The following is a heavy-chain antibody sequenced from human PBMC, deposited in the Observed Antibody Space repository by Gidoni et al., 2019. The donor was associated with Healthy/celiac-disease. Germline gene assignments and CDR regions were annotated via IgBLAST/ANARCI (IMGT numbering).Heavy chain of an antibody. D-gene: IGHD3-16*02. V-gene: IGHV4-34*01. Sequence: QVQLQQWGAGLLKPSETLSLTCAVYGGSFSGYYWSWIRQPPGKGLEWIGEINHSGSTNYNPSLKSRVTISVDTSKNQFSLKLSSVTAADTAVYYCARAPFVWGSYRYNHYGMDVWGQGTTVTVSS. CDR1: GGSFSGYY. CDR3: ARAPFVWGSYRYNHYGMDV. J-gene: IGHJ6*02. CDR2: INHSGST.